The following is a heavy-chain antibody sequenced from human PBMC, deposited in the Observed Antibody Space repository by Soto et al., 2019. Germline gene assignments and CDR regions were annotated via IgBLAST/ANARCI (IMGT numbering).Heavy chain of an antibody. Sequence: PSETLSLTCTVSGGSISSSSYYWGWIRHPPGKGLEWIGCIYYSGSTYYNPSLKSRVTISVDTSKNQFSLKLSSVTAADTAVYYCARLLWSRGDWFDPWGQGTLVTVSS. CDR2: IYYSGST. CDR3: ARLLWSRGDWFDP. D-gene: IGHD3-10*01. J-gene: IGHJ5*02. CDR1: GGSISSSSYY. V-gene: IGHV4-39*01.